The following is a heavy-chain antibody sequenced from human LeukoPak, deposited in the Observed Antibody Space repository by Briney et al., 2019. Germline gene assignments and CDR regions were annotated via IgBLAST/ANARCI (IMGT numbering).Heavy chain of an antibody. CDR2: LYSGGNT. CDR3: ARALVSVAADY. Sequence: PGGSLRLSCAASGFTVSSNYMGWVRQAPGKGLEWVSVLYSGGNTYYADSVKGRFTISRDNSKNTLYLQMNSLRAEDTAVYYCARALVSVAADYWGQGTLVTVSS. CDR1: GFTVSSNY. V-gene: IGHV3-66*01. D-gene: IGHD6-19*01. J-gene: IGHJ4*02.